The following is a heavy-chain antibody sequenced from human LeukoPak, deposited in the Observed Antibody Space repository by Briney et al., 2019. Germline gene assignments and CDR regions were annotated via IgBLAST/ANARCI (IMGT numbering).Heavy chain of an antibody. CDR1: GFTFSSSA. J-gene: IGHJ3*02. CDR2: IVVGSVNT. D-gene: IGHD3-16*01. V-gene: IGHV1-58*01. Sequence: ASVKVSCKASGFTFSSSAVQWVRQARGQRLEWIGWIVVGSVNTNYAQKFQERVTITRDMSTSTAYMELSSLRSEDTAVYYCAASPGTVGAFDIWGQGSMVTVSS. CDR3: AASPGTVGAFDI.